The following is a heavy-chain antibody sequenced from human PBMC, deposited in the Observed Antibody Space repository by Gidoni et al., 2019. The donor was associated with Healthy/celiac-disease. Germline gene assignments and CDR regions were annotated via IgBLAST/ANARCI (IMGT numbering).Heavy chain of an antibody. Sequence: QVQLVESGGGLVKPGGSRRLSWAASGFTFSDYYMSWIRQAPGKGLEWVSYISSSSSYTNYADSVKGRFTISRDNAKNSLYLQMNSLRAEDTAVYYCARERWPTRWYFDYWGQGTLVTVSS. CDR1: GFTFSDYY. CDR2: ISSSSSYT. CDR3: ARERWPTRWYFDY. D-gene: IGHD2-15*01. V-gene: IGHV3-11*06. J-gene: IGHJ4*02.